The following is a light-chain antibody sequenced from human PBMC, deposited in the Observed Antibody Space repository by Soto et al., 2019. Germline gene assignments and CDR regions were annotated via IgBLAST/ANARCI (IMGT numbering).Light chain of an antibody. CDR2: KAS. V-gene: IGKV1-5*03. CDR3: LQDHDDSWT. Sequence: DIQMTQSPSTLSGSVGDRVTITCRASQTISSWLAWYPQKPGKAPKLLIYKASTLKSGVPSRFSGTASGTEFNLTVSRLQPEDCATYYCLQDHDDSWTFGQETKMDIK. CDR1: QTISSW. J-gene: IGKJ1*01.